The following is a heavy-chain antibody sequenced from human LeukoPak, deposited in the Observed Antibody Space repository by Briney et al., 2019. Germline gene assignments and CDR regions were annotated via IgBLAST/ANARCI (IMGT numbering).Heavy chain of an antibody. Sequence: SETLSLTCTVSGGSISSGSYYWGWIRQPAGKGLEWIGRIYTSGSTNYNPSLKSRVTISVDTSKNQFSLKLSSVTAADTAVYYCAISYSSGWSDAFDIWGQGTMVTVSS. CDR1: GGSISSGSYY. D-gene: IGHD6-19*01. V-gene: IGHV4-61*02. J-gene: IGHJ3*02. CDR2: IYTSGST. CDR3: AISYSSGWSDAFDI.